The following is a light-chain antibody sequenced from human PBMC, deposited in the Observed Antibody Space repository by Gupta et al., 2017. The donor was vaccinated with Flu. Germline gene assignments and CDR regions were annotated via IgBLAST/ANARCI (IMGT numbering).Light chain of an antibody. Sequence: VLTHSPGTLSVSPGEGATLSCRASQDIAGNLAWYQQKPGQAPRLLLSGASTRATGTPARFSGSRSGTEFTLTISSLQSEDFAVYYCQQYNNWPLTFGGGTKVEIK. V-gene: IGKV3-15*01. CDR3: QQYNNWPLT. CDR1: QDIAGN. J-gene: IGKJ4*01. CDR2: GAS.